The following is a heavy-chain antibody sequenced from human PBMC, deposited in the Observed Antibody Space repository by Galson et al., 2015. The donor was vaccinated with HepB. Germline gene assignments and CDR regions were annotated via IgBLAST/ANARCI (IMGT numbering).Heavy chain of an antibody. D-gene: IGHD3-3*01. CDR1: GGTFSSYA. J-gene: IGHJ6*02. Sequence: SVKVSCKASGGTFSSYAISWVRQAPGQGLEWMGGIIPIFGTANYAQKFQGRVTITADESTSTAYMELSSLRSEDTAVYYCASPYYDFWSGYYKQPNYYYGMDVWGQGTTVTVSS. CDR3: ASPYYDFWSGYYKQPNYYYGMDV. CDR2: IIPIFGTA. V-gene: IGHV1-69*13.